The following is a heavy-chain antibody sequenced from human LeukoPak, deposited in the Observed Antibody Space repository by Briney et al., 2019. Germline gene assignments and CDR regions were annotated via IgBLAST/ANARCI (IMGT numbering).Heavy chain of an antibody. Sequence: ASVKVSCKASGYTFTGYYMHWVRKAPGQGLEWMGWINPNSGGTNYAQKFQGRVTMTRDTSISTAYMELSRLRSDDTAVYYCARGGRNIVVVPAAIEWGFDPWGQGTLVTVSS. J-gene: IGHJ5*02. D-gene: IGHD2-2*01. CDR2: INPNSGGT. V-gene: IGHV1-2*02. CDR3: ARGGRNIVVVPAAIEWGFDP. CDR1: GYTFTGYY.